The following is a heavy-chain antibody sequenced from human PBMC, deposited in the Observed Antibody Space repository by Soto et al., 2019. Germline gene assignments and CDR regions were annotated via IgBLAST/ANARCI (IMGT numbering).Heavy chain of an antibody. J-gene: IGHJ5*02. D-gene: IGHD3-3*01. V-gene: IGHV3-30*18. Sequence: GGSLRLSCAASGFTFSSYGMHWVRQAPGKGLEWVAVISYDGSNKYYADSVKGRFTISRDNSKNTLYLQMNSLRAEDTAVYYCAKDTFDYDFWSGYYMRAPPSYNWFDPWGQGTLVTVSS. CDR1: GFTFSSYG. CDR3: AKDTFDYDFWSGYYMRAPPSYNWFDP. CDR2: ISYDGSNK.